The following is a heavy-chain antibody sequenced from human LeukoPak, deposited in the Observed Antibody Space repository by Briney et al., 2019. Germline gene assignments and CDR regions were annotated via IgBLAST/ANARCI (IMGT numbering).Heavy chain of an antibody. CDR2: IYYSGST. J-gene: IGHJ6*02. Sequence: PSETLSLTCTVSGGSISSGGYYWSWIRQHPGKGLEWIGYIYYSGSTYYNPSLKSRVTISVDTSKNQFSLKLSSVTDADTAVYYCARDSFASGDYVSSNYYYYGMDVWGQGTTVTVSS. V-gene: IGHV4-31*03. D-gene: IGHD3-16*01. CDR1: GGSISSGGYY. CDR3: ARDSFASGDYVSSNYYYYGMDV.